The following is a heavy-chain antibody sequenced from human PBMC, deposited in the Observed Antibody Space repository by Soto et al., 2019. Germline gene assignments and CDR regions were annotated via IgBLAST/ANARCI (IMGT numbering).Heavy chain of an antibody. D-gene: IGHD4-4*01. J-gene: IGHJ4*02. Sequence: GGSLRLSCAASGLPFSSFSFNWVRQAPGKGLEWVSAISGSGGSTYYADSVKGRFTISRDNSKNTLYLQMNSLRAEDTAVYYCAKAVTPAFHWGQGTLVTVSS. CDR2: ISGSGGST. CDR1: GLPFSSFS. V-gene: IGHV3-23*01. CDR3: AKAVTPAFH.